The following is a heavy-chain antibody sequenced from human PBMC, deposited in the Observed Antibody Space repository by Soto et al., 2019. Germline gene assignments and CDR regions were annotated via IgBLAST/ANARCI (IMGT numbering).Heavy chain of an antibody. CDR2: IYWDDDK. CDR3: ARLVVAGITYYFAS. CDR1: GFSLSTSGVG. J-gene: IGHJ4*02. V-gene: IGHV2-5*02. Sequence: QITLKESGPTLVKPTQTLTLTCTFSGFSLSTSGVGVGWIRQPPGKALERLTFIYWDDDKRNSPFLKSRLTITKDTAKNQVVLTMTNMDPVDTATYYCARLVVAGITYYFASWCQGTLVTVSS. D-gene: IGHD2-15*01.